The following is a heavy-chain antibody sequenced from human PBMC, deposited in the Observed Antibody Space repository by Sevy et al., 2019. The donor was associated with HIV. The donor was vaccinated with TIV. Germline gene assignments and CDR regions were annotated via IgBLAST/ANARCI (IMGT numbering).Heavy chain of an antibody. V-gene: IGHV1-46*02. J-gene: IGHJ6*01. D-gene: IGHD2-15*01. CDR2: INPSGGST. CDR3: ARLVIDYYYYGKDV. Sequence: ASVKVSCKGSGYTFNIYYMHWVRQAPGQGLEWMGVINPSGGSTNYAQKFQGRVTLTRDTSTSTIYMELSSLRSEDTAVYYCARLVIDYYYYGKDVWGQGTTVTVSS. CDR1: GYTFNIYY.